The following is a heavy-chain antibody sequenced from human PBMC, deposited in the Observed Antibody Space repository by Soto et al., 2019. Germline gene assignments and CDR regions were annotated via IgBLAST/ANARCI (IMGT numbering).Heavy chain of an antibody. CDR1: GFTFSSYA. J-gene: IGHJ3*02. D-gene: IGHD2-21*01. CDR3: AKALPGVIPFYNAFDI. Sequence: GGSLRLSCAASGFTFSSYAMSWVRQAPGKGLEWVSAISGSGGSTYYADSVKGRFTISRDNSKNTLYLQMNSLRAEDTAVYYCAKALPGVIPFYNAFDIWGQGTMVTVS. CDR2: ISGSGGST. V-gene: IGHV3-23*01.